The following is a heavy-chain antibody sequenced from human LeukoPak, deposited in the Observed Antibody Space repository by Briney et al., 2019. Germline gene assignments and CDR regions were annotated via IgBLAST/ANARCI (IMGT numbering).Heavy chain of an antibody. CDR2: IDPSDSYT. CDR3: ARRTVRGRYYYGMDV. V-gene: IGHV5-10-1*01. CDR1: GYSFTSYW. D-gene: IGHD3-10*01. J-gene: IGHJ6*04. Sequence: VESLKISCKGSGYSFTSYWISWVREMPGKGLEWMGRIDPSDSYTNYSPSFQGHVTISADKSISTAYLQWSSLKASDTAMYYSARRTVRGRYYYGMDVWGKGTTVTVSS.